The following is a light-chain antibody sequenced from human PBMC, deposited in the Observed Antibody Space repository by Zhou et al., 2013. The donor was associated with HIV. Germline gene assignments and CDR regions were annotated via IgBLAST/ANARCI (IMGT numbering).Light chain of an antibody. CDR1: QDITNY. CDR2: GAS. V-gene: IGKV1-9*01. Sequence: DIQMTQSPSLLSASVGDSVTIACRASQDITNYVAWYQQKPGKAPKLLIYGASTLQSGVPSRFTGSGSGTDFTLTISSLQPEDFATYYCQQVYSYPQMFGQGTTVEIK. CDR3: QQVYSYPQM. J-gene: IGKJ1*01.